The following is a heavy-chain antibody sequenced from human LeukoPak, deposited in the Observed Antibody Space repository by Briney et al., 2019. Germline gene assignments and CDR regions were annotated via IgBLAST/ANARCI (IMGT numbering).Heavy chain of an antibody. V-gene: IGHV3-9*01. D-gene: IGHD3-22*01. J-gene: IGHJ6*02. CDR2: ISWNSGSI. CDR3: AKDLSSAITSALVLDV. CDR1: GFTFYDYA. Sequence: AGGSLRLSCAASGFTFYDYAMHWVREAPGKGMEWVSGISWNSGSIGYADSVKGRFTISRDNAKNSLYLQMNSLRAEDTAVYYCAKDLSSAITSALVLDVWGQGTTV.